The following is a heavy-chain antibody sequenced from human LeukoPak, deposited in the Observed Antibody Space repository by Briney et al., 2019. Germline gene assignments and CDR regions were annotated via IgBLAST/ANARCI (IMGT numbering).Heavy chain of an antibody. D-gene: IGHD6-13*01. J-gene: IGHJ4*02. Sequence: PGGSLRLSCAASGFTFSSYSMNWVRQAPGKGLEWVSSISSSSSYIYYADSVKGRFTISRDNAKNSLYLQMNSLRAEDTAVYYCASRYSSSWYYFDYWGQGTLVTVSS. V-gene: IGHV3-21*01. CDR3: ASRYSSSWYYFDY. CDR1: GFTFSSYS. CDR2: ISSSSSYI.